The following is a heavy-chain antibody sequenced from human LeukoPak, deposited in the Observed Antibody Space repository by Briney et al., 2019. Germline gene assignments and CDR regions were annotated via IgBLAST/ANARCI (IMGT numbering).Heavy chain of an antibody. D-gene: IGHD5-18*01. CDR3: ARRRDTAIDY. J-gene: IGHJ4*02. CDR2: IYYTGST. Sequence: PSETLSLTCAVSGGSISDYFWTWIRQPPGKGLEWIGYIYYTGSTNYNPSLKSRVTLSVDTSKNQFSLKLTSVTAADTAVYYCARRRDTAIDYWGQGILVTVSS. V-gene: IGHV4-59*08. CDR1: GGSISDYF.